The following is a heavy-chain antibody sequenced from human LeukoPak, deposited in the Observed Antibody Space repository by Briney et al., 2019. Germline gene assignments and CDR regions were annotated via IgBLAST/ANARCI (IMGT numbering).Heavy chain of an antibody. CDR3: AKEDSSSSRYYFEY. J-gene: IGHJ4*02. CDR2: ISGSGGGT. V-gene: IGHV3-23*01. D-gene: IGHD6-6*01. CDR1: GFAFSTYA. Sequence: GVSLRLSCAASGFAFSTYAMSWVRQAPGMGLEWVSAISGSGGGTYYADSVKGRFTISRDNAKNTLYLLMNNLRAEDTAVCYCAKEDSSSSRYYFEYWGQGTLVTVSS.